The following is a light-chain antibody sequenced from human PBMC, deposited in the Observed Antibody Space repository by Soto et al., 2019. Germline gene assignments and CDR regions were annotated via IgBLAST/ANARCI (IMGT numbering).Light chain of an antibody. CDR1: SGHSTYA. J-gene: IGLJ2*01. CDR3: QTWGSGIRV. V-gene: IGLV4-69*02. Sequence: QSVLTQSPSASASLGASVKLTCTLSSGHSTYATAWHQQQPEKGPRYLMKLNSDGSHTKGDGIPGRFSGSSSGAERYLTISSRQAEDEADYYCQTWGSGIRVFGGGTKLTVL. CDR2: LNSDGSH.